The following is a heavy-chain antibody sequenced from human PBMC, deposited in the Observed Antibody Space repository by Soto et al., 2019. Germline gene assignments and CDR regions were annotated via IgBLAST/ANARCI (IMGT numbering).Heavy chain of an antibody. V-gene: IGHV4-34*01. Sequence: HLQQWGAGLLKPSETLSLTCGVSGGSFSTYYYNWIRQSQGKGLEWIGEINHSGRNNYSPSLKSRFTMSLDTSKKHFSLKLTSVTAADTAVYYCARGGSNDWQVAFDIWGQGTMVTVAS. D-gene: IGHD3-9*01. J-gene: IGHJ3*02. CDR1: GGSFSTYY. CDR2: INHSGRN. CDR3: ARGGSNDWQVAFDI.